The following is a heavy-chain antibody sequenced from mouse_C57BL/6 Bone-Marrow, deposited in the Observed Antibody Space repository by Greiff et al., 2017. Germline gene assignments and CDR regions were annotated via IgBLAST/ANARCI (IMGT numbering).Heavy chain of an antibody. CDR1: GYTFTDYY. V-gene: IGHV1-26*01. Sequence: VQLQQSGPELVKPGASVKISCKASGYTFTDYYMNWVKQSHGKSLEWIGDINPNNGGTSYNQKFKGKATLTVDKSSSTAYMELRSLTSEDSAVYYCARAGSSYAYAMDYWGQGTSVTVSS. CDR2: INPNNGGT. J-gene: IGHJ4*01. CDR3: ARAGSSYAYAMDY. D-gene: IGHD1-1*01.